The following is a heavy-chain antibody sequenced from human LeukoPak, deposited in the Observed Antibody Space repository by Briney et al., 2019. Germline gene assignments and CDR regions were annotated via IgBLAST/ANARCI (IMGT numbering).Heavy chain of an antibody. CDR2: INLSGST. V-gene: IGHV4-34*01. Sequence: SETLSLTCAVYGGSFSGYYWSWIRQPPGKGLEWICEINLSGSTNYNPSLKSRVTISVDTSKNQSSLKLSSVTAADTAVYYCARGRGSSSWYGAYYFDYWGQGTLVTVSS. CDR3: ARGRGSSSWYGAYYFDY. CDR1: GGSFSGYY. J-gene: IGHJ4*02. D-gene: IGHD6-13*01.